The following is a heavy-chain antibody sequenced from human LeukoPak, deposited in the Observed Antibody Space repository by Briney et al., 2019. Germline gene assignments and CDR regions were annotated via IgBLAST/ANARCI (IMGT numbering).Heavy chain of an antibody. V-gene: IGHV4-34*01. CDR3: ARGLQLVNFDY. D-gene: IGHD6-13*01. Sequence: SETLSLTCAVYGGSFSGYYWSWVRQPPGKGLEWIGEINHSGSTNYNPSLKSRVTISVDTSKNQFSLKLSSVTAADTAAYYCARGLQLVNFDYWGQGTLVTVSS. CDR2: INHSGST. CDR1: GGSFSGYY. J-gene: IGHJ4*02.